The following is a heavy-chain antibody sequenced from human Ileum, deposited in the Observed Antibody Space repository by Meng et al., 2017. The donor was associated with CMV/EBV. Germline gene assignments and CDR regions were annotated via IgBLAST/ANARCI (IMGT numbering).Heavy chain of an antibody. Sequence: QTTLKEAGPTLVKPTQTLRLTCTFPWFSLTTSGVGVGWVRQPPGKALEWLALIYWDDDKRYSPSLKSRFTITKDTSKNQVVLTMTNMDPVDTATYYCTQLRTGYAYWGQGTLVTVSS. J-gene: IGHJ1*01. V-gene: IGHV2-5*02. D-gene: IGHD3/OR15-3a*01. CDR1: WFSLTTSGVG. CDR2: IYWDDDK. CDR3: TQLRTGYAY.